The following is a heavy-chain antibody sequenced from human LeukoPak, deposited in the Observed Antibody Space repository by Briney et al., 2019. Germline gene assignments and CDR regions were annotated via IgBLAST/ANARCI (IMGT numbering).Heavy chain of an antibody. CDR3: ARGVVIAPQTFDY. V-gene: IGHV4-61*08. CDR1: GDSISSGGYS. J-gene: IGHJ4*02. Sequence: PSETLSLTCVVSGDSISSGGYSWNWIRQPPGKGLEWIGYIYYSGSTNYNPSLKSRVTISVDTSKNQFSLKLSSVTAADTAVYYCARGVVIAPQTFDYWGQGTLVTVSS. CDR2: IYYSGST. D-gene: IGHD2-21*01.